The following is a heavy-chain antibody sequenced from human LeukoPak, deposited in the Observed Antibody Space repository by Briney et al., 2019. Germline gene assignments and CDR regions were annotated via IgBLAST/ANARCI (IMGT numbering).Heavy chain of an antibody. CDR3: ARNPARYYYYYYMDV. CDR1: GFTFSSYE. J-gene: IGHJ6*03. V-gene: IGHV3-48*03. Sequence: GGSLRLSCAASGFTFSSYEMNWVRQAPGKGLEWVSYISSSGRTMYYADSVKGRFTISRDNAKNSLYLQMNSLRAEDTALYHCARNPARYYYYYYMDVWGKGTTVTISS. CDR2: ISSSGRTM.